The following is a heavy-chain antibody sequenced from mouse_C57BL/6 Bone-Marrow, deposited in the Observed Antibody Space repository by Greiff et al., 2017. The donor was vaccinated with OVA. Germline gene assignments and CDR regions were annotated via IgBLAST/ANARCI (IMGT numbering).Heavy chain of an antibody. V-gene: IGHV1-59*01. CDR3: ARSGITTRGYFDY. CDR2: IDPSDSYT. D-gene: IGHD1-2*01. Sequence: VQLQESGAELVRPGTSVKLSCKASGYTFTSYCMHWVKQRPGQGLEWIGVIDPSDSYTNYNQKFKGKATLTVDTSSSTAYMQLSSLTSEDSAVYYGARSGITTRGYFDYWGQGTTLTVSS. CDR1: GYTFTSYC. J-gene: IGHJ2*01.